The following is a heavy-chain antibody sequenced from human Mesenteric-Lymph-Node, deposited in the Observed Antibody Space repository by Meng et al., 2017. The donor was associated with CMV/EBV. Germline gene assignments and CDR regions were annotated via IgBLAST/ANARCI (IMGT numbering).Heavy chain of an antibody. D-gene: IGHD4-23*01. CDR1: GFTVSSNY. V-gene: IGHV3-53*01. J-gene: IGHJ4*02. CDR3: ARDYGGNAGVY. Sequence: GESLKISCAASGFTVSSNYMSWVRQAPGKGLEWVSVIYSGGSTYYADSVKGRFTISRDNAKNSLYLQMNSLRAEDTAVYYCARDYGGNAGVYWGQGTLVTVSS. CDR2: IYSGGST.